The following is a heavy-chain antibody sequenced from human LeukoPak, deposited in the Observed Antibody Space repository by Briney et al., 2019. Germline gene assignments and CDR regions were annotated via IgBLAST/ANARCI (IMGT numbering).Heavy chain of an antibody. CDR2: ISRNGGST. CDR3: VKDLRSDFMGVLSRYLYY. D-gene: IGHD2/OR15-2a*01. Sequence: GGSLRLSCSASGCTFSSFAMHWVRQAPGKGLEYVAAISRNGGSTYYADSVKGRFTISRDNSKNTLYLQMSSLRAEDTAVYLCVKDLRSDFMGVLSRYLYYWGQGTLVTVSS. CDR1: GCTFSSFA. J-gene: IGHJ4*02. V-gene: IGHV3-64D*09.